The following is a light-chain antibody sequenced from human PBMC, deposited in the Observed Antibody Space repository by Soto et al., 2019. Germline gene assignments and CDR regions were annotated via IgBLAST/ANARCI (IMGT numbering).Light chain of an antibody. Sequence: IELTPCASSLSPYVGARVTITCRASQSISTSLNWYQQKPEKAPRLLIYTASTLESGVPSRFSASGSGTEFTLTISSLQSEDFAVYYCQQYDSWPLTFGGGTKVDIK. V-gene: IGKV1-39*01. J-gene: IGKJ4*01. CDR2: TAS. CDR1: QSISTS. CDR3: QQYDSWPLT.